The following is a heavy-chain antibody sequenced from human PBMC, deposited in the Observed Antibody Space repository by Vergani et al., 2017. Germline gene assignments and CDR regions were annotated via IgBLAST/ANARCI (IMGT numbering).Heavy chain of an antibody. D-gene: IGHD6-13*01. CDR2: IYTSGST. J-gene: IGHJ6*02. Sequence: QVQLQESGPGLVKPSETLSLTCTVSGGSISSYYWSWIRQPAGKGLEWIGRIYTSGSTNYNPSLKSRVTMSVDTSKNQFSLKLSSVTAAETAVYYCARGLAAAAHKIYYYYGMDVWGQGTTVTVSS. CDR1: GGSISSYY. CDR3: ARGLAAAAHKIYYYYGMDV. V-gene: IGHV4-4*07.